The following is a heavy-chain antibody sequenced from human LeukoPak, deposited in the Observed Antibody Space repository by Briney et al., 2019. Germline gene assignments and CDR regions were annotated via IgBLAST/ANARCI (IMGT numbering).Heavy chain of an antibody. CDR1: GYTFTSYD. D-gene: IGHD1-26*01. J-gene: IGHJ4*02. CDR3: ARAPGGSYYLFDY. CDR2: IIPIFGTA. Sequence: SVKVSCKASGYTFTSYDINWVRQAPGQGLEWMGGIIPIFGTANYAQKFQGRVTITADESTSTAYMELSSLRSEDTAVYYCARAPGGSYYLFDYWGQGTLVTVSS. V-gene: IGHV1-69*13.